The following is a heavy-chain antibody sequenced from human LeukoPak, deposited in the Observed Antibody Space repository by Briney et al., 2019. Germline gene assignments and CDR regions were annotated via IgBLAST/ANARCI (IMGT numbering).Heavy chain of an antibody. CDR2: ISWDSAAI. CDR1: GFSFDVYA. Sequence: QPGGSLRLSCAASGFSFDVYAMHWVRQAPGKGLEWVSGISWDSAAIGYADSVRGRFTLSRDNAKNSLFLQMSSLRVEDTALYYCSKRARMGIAAAGDGFHIWGQGTMVTVSS. D-gene: IGHD6-13*01. CDR3: SKRARMGIAAAGDGFHI. V-gene: IGHV3-9*01. J-gene: IGHJ3*02.